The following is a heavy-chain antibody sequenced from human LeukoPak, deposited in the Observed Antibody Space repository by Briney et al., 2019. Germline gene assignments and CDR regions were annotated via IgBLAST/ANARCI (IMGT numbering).Heavy chain of an antibody. Sequence: GGSLRLSCAASGFTFSSYAMHWVRQAPGKGLEWVAVISYDGSNKYYADSVKGRFTISRDNSKNTLYLQMNSLRAEDTAVYYCARDLGLTIYNWFDPWGQGTLVTVSS. CDR1: GFTFSSYA. J-gene: IGHJ5*02. CDR2: ISYDGSNK. CDR3: ARDLGLTIYNWFDP. V-gene: IGHV3-30-3*01. D-gene: IGHD4/OR15-4a*01.